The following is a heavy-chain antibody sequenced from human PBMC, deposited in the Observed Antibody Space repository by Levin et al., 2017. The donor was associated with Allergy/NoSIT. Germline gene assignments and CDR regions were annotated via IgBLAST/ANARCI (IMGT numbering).Heavy chain of an antibody. V-gene: IGHV4-39*01. J-gene: IGHJ3*02. CDR1: GGSISSTTYY. CDR3: ARVPVDTSLVRLDDAFDI. D-gene: IGHD5-18*01. CDR2: IYYSGSA. Sequence: SETLSLTCTVSGGSISSTTYYWGWSRQPPGKGLEWIASIYYSGSASYNPSLKSRVTISIDTSKNQFSLKVNSVTAADTAVYYCARVPVDTSLVRLDDAFDIWGQGTMVAVSS.